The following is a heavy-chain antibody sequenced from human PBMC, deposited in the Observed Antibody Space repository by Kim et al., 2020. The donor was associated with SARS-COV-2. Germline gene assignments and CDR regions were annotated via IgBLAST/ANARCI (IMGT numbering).Heavy chain of an antibody. Sequence: YADSVKGRFTVASDNAKNTLYLQMDSVRAEDTALYYCAKDHESSGWPTFDYWGQGILGTVSS. D-gene: IGHD3-22*01. V-gene: IGHV3-23*01. CDR3: AKDHESSGWPTFDY. J-gene: IGHJ4*02.